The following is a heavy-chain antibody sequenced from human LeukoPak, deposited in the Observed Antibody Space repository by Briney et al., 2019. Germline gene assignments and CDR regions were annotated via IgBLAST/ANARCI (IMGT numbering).Heavy chain of an antibody. V-gene: IGHV4-30-2*01. Sequence: SETLSLTCAVPGGSISSGGYSWSWIRQPPGKGLEWIGYIYHSGSTYYNPSLKSRVTISVDRSKNQFSLKLSSVTAADTAVYYCARGAVTEGFDYWGQGTLVTVSS. D-gene: IGHD4-17*01. CDR1: GGSISSGGYS. CDR2: IYHSGST. J-gene: IGHJ4*02. CDR3: ARGAVTEGFDY.